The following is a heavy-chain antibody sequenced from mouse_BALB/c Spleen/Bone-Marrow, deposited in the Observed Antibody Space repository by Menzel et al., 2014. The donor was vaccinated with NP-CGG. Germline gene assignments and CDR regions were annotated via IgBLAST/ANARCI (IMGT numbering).Heavy chain of an antibody. CDR3: ARDLVHYSGSCDFEV. Sequence: QVQLQQSGPELVKPGASVKISCKASGYAFSSSWMNWVKQRPGQGLEWIGRIYPGDGDYNYNGKFKGKATLTADKSSSAAYMWSRSPDSVDSAVYFCARDLVHYSGSCDFEVWGAGTTVTVSS. D-gene: IGHD1-2*01. J-gene: IGHJ1*01. V-gene: IGHV1-82*01. CDR1: GYAFSSSW. CDR2: IYPGDGDY.